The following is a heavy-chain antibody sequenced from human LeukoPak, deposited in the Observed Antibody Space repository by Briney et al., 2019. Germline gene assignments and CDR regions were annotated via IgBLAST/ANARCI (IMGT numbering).Heavy chain of an antibody. D-gene: IGHD3-10*01. J-gene: IGHJ3*02. CDR3: ARDANFGYDAFDI. CDR1: GFTFGDYA. CDR2: IWDDGSNK. Sequence: GGSLRLSCTASGFTFGDYAMSWVRQAPGKGLEWVAVIWDDGSNKYYADSVKGRFTISRDNSKNTLYLQVNSLRAEDTAVYYCARDANFGYDAFDIWGQGTMVTVSS. V-gene: IGHV3-33*01.